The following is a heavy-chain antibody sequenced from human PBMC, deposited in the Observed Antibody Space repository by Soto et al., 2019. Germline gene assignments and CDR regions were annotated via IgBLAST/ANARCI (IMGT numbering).Heavy chain of an antibody. J-gene: IGHJ3*02. CDR3: AREMYYYDSSGYYYVAFDM. CDR1: GGSISSYY. V-gene: IGHV4-59*01. Sequence: SETLSLTCTVSGGSISSYYWSWIRQPPGKGLEWIGYIWYSGSTNYNPSLKSRVTISVDTSKNQFSLKLNSVTTADTAVYYCAREMYYYDSSGYYYVAFDMWGQGTMVTVSS. CDR2: IWYSGST. D-gene: IGHD3-22*01.